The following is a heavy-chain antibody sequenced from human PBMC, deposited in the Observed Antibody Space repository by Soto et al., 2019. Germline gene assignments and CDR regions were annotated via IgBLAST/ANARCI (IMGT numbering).Heavy chain of an antibody. CDR1: NDSMRRGTYY. D-gene: IGHD6-19*01. V-gene: IGHV4-39*01. J-gene: IGHJ4*02. CDR3: ATGRSASDWYEQHF. Sequence: SWALSVTCTVCNDSMRRGTYYWAWIRQPPGRGLEWMGSLSYLGTTDYNPSLKSRVTISKDASKNQFSLKLTSVTAADTAVYYCATGRSASDWYEQHFWGTATLLTVSS. CDR2: LSYLGTT.